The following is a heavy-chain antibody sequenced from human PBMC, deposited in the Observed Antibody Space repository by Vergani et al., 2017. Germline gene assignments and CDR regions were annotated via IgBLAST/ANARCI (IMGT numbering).Heavy chain of an antibody. CDR1: GFSLDDYRMR. V-gene: IGHV2-26*02. J-gene: IGHJ6*03. CDR2: ILSTDEK. CDR3: VRISSYHYLYNYFSFMDL. D-gene: IGHD3-16*02. Sequence: QVILKESGPVRVRPTETLTLTCTVSGFSLDDYRMRVTWVRQSPGKALEWLAHILSTDEKFYSSSLQSRLMISRDTSRSQVVLTMTNMVPADTGTYFCVRISSYHYLYNYFSFMDLWGKGTAVTVSS.